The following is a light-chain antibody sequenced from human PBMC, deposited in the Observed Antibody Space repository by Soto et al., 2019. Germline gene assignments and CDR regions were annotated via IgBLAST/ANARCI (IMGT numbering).Light chain of an antibody. CDR1: QGISNY. CDR2: VAS. V-gene: IGKV1-27*01. CDR3: QKYNSAPWT. J-gene: IGKJ1*01. Sequence: DIQMTQSPSSLSASVGDRVTITCRASQGISNYLAWYQQQPGKVPKLLIYVASTLQSGVPSRFSGSGSGTDFTLNISSLQPEDVATYSCQKYNSAPWTFGQGTKVEIK.